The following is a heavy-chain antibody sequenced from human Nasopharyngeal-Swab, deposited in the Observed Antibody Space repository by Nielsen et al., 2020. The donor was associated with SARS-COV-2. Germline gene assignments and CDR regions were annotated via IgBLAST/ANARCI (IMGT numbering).Heavy chain of an antibody. CDR3: ATATPYGRFDWFDP. CDR2: FDPEDGET. V-gene: IGHV1-24*01. D-gene: IGHD1-26*01. Sequence: ASVKVSCKVSGYTPTELSMHWVRQAPGKGLEWMGGFDPEDGETIYAQKFQGRVTMTEDTSTDTAYMELSSLRSEDTAVYYCATATPYGRFDWFDPWGQGTLVTVSS. CDR1: GYTPTELS. J-gene: IGHJ5*02.